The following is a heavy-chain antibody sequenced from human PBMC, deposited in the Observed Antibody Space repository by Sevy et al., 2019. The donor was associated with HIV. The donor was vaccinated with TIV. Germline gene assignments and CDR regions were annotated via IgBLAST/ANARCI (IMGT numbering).Heavy chain of an antibody. CDR2: IKSKTDGGTT. Sequence: GGSLRLSCAVSGFTFSNAWMNWVRQAPGKGLEWVGRIKSKTDGGTTDDAAPVKGRFTISRDDSKNTLYMQMNSLKTEDTAVYYCTDGGYSGSPRAFDIWGQGTMVTVSS. D-gene: IGHD1-26*01. V-gene: IGHV3-15*07. CDR1: GFTFSNAW. J-gene: IGHJ3*02. CDR3: TDGGYSGSPRAFDI.